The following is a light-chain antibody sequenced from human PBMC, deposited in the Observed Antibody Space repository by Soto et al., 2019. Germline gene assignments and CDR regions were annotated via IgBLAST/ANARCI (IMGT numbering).Light chain of an antibody. CDR3: WSYAGSSTVV. Sequence: QSALTQPASVSGSPGQSNTISCTGTSNDVGGYNLVSWYQQHPGKAPKLMIYEGSKRPSGVSNRFSGSKSGNTASLTISGLQAEDEADYYCWSYAGSSTVVFGGGTKLTVL. V-gene: IGLV2-23*01. J-gene: IGLJ2*01. CDR2: EGS. CDR1: SNDVGGYNL.